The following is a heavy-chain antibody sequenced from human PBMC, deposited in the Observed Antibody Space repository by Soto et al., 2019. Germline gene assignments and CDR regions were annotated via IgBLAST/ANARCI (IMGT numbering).Heavy chain of an antibody. D-gene: IGHD2-2*01. J-gene: IGHJ6*02. CDR2: IIPIVGTG. CDR3: ARVVVLVPTASTHYYYHMDV. Sequence: QVQLVQSGAEVRKPGSSVTVSCKASGGTFSNYAIIWVRQAPGQGLEWMGGIIPIVGTGSYAQKFQGRVTITADEPTTTAYMVLSSLRFEDTAVYYCARVVVLVPTASTHYYYHMDVWGPGTTVTVSS. V-gene: IGHV1-69*01. CDR1: GGTFSNYA.